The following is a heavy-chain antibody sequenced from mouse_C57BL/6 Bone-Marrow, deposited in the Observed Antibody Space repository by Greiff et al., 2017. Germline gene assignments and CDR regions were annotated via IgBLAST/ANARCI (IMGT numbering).Heavy chain of an antibody. D-gene: IGHD1-2*01. V-gene: IGHV1-54*01. J-gene: IGHJ2*01. CDR2: INPGSGGT. Sequence: VQLQQSGAELVRPGTSVKVSCKASGYAFTNYLIEWVKQRPGQGLEWIGVINPGSGGTNYNEKFKGKATLTADKSSSTAYMQLCSLTSEDSAVYFCASSLLPYFDYWGQGTTLTVSS. CDR1: GYAFTNYL. CDR3: ASSLLPYFDY.